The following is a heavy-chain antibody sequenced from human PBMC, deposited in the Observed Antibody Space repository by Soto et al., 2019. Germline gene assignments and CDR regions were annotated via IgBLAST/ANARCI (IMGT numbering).Heavy chain of an antibody. CDR2: ISHSGST. Sequence: QVQLQQWGAGLLKPSETLSLTCAVHGGSFSGYYWTWIRQTPGKGLEWIGEISHSGSTNYNPSLKSRVTMSADPSKSRFSLNLTSVTAADSGVYYCARSECSSIYCFTRWALDIWGQGTVVTVSS. J-gene: IGHJ3*02. D-gene: IGHD2-2*01. V-gene: IGHV4-34*01. CDR1: GGSFSGYY. CDR3: ARSECSSIYCFTRWALDI.